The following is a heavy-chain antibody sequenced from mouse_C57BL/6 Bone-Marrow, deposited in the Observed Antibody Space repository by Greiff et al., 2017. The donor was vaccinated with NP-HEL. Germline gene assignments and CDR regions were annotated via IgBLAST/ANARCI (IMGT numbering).Heavy chain of an antibody. CDR2: ISDGGSYT. V-gene: IGHV5-4*01. CDR3: ARDRLYAMDY. CDR1: GFTFSSYA. Sequence: EVKLMESGGGLVNPGGSLKLSCAASGFTFSSYAMSWVRQTPEKRLEWVATISDGGSYTYYPDNVKGRFTISRDNAKNNLYLQMSHLKSEDTAMYYCARDRLYAMDYWGQGTSVTVSS. J-gene: IGHJ4*01.